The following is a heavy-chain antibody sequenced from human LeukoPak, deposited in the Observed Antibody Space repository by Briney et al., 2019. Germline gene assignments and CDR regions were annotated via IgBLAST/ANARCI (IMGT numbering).Heavy chain of an antibody. CDR2: VHYTGST. J-gene: IGHJ4*02. V-gene: IGHV4-39*01. Sequence: KPSETLSLTCTVSGVSISNNYYYWAWIRQPPGKALEMIGYVHYTGSTFYNSSLKSRVTISADTSQNQFSLSLTSVTAADTAVYYCATLGLLRGAGFNLATHFDFWGQGTLVTVSS. D-gene: IGHD1-26*01. CDR3: ATLGLLRGAGFNLATHFDF. CDR1: GVSISNNYYY.